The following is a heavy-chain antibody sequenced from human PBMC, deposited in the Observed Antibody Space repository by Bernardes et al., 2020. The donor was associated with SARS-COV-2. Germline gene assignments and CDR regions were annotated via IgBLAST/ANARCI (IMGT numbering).Heavy chain of an antibody. CDR1: GFTFSSYA. CDR3: ASERGYSGYDQKTSFDY. CDR2: ISGSGGST. J-gene: IGHJ4*02. Sequence: GGSLRLSCAASGFTFSSYAMSWVRQAPGKGLEWVSAISGSGGSTYYAGSVKGRFTISRDNSKNTLYLQMNSLRAEDTAVYYCASERGYSGYDQKTSFDYWGQGTLVTVSS. D-gene: IGHD5-12*01. V-gene: IGHV3-23*01.